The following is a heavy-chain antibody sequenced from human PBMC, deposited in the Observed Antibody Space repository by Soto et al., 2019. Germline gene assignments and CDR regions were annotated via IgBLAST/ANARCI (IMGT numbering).Heavy chain of an antibody. CDR3: AKEERGYCSSTSCYYYYYYYMDV. V-gene: IGHV3-30*18. CDR1: GFTFSSYG. CDR2: ISYDGSNK. Sequence: GGSLRLSCAASGFTFSSYGMHWVRQAPGKGLEWVAVISYDGSNKYYADSVKGRFTISRDNSKNTLYLQMNSLRAEDTAVYYCAKEERGYCSSTSCYYYYYYYMDVWGKGTTVTVSS. D-gene: IGHD2-2*01. J-gene: IGHJ6*03.